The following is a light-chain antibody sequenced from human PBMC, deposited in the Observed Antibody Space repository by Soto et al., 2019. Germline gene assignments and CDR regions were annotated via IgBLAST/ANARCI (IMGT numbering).Light chain of an antibody. CDR1: QSVSNF. V-gene: IGKV3-11*01. J-gene: IGKJ2*01. Sequence: EIVLTQSPATLSLSPGERATLSCRASQSVSNFLAWYQQKPGQAPRLLIYETSNRAPGIPPRFSGGGSGTDFALTISNLEPEDVAVYFCQQRANWPCTSFGQGTKLEI. CDR2: ETS. CDR3: QQRANWPCTS.